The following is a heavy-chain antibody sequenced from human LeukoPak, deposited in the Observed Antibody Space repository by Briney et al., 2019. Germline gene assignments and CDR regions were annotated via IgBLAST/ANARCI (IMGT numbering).Heavy chain of an antibody. Sequence: PGGSLRLSCAASGFTFSSYGMSWVRQAPGKGLEGVSTISGSVGGTSYANSVKGRFTISRDNSKNTLYLQMNSLRAEDTAVYYCAKRIMTTMTDLVVFDYWGQGTMVTVSS. CDR3: AKRIMTTMTDLVVFDY. J-gene: IGHJ4*02. D-gene: IGHD4-17*01. V-gene: IGHV3-23*01. CDR1: GFTFSSYG. CDR2: ISGSVGGT.